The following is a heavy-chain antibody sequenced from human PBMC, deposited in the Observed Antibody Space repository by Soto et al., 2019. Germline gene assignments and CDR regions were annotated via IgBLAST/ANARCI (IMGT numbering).Heavy chain of an antibody. Sequence: PGGSLRLSCAASGFTFSSYAMSWVRQAPGKGLEWVSAISGSGGSTYYADSVKGRFTISRDNSKNTLYLQMNNLRAEDTAVYYCAKDLLPAYGSGSYYCYGMDVWGQGTTVTVSS. J-gene: IGHJ6*02. CDR1: GFTFSSYA. V-gene: IGHV3-23*01. D-gene: IGHD3-10*01. CDR3: AKDLLPAYGSGSYYCYGMDV. CDR2: ISGSGGST.